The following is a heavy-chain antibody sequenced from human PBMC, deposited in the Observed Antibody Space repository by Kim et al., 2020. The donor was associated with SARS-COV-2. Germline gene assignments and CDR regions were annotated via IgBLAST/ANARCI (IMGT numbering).Heavy chain of an antibody. CDR1: GYTFTDYA. V-gene: IGHV1-3*01. D-gene: IGHD3-10*01. CDR2: INAGTGAL. CDR3: ARDRGRFGLDY. J-gene: IGHJ4*02. Sequence: ASVKVSCKASGYTFTDYAIHWVRQAPGHRLEWMGWINAGTGALKYSQNFQGRVTIARDTSAKTAYMELSSLRSEDTAVYYCARDRGRFGLDYWGQGTPVTVSS.